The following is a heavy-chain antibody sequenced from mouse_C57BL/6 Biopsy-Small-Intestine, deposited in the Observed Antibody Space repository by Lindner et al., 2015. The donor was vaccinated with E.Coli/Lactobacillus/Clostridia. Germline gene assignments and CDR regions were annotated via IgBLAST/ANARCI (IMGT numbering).Heavy chain of an antibody. Sequence: LQESGAELARPGASVKLSCKASGYTFTSYGISWVKQITGQGLEWIGGIYPRSGNTYYNEKFKGKATLTADKSSSTAYMELCSLTSEDSAVYFCARWAMVTTESYFDYWGQGTTLTVSS. D-gene: IGHD2-2*01. CDR2: IYPRSGNT. CDR1: GYTFTSYG. V-gene: IGHV1-81*01. CDR3: ARWAMVTTESYFDY. J-gene: IGHJ2*01.